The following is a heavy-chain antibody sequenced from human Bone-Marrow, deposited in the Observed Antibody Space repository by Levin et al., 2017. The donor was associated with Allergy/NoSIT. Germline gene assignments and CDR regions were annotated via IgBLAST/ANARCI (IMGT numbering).Heavy chain of an antibody. J-gene: IGHJ4*02. Sequence: SGESLKISCEGSGFTFSDYSINWVRQAPGKGLEWVSFVGRSNNIYYSDSVKGRFTISRDNAKNSVYLQMDRLRVEDTAVYYCARETPYAPLNFDFWGQGTLVSVSS. CDR2: VGRSNNI. D-gene: IGHD2-2*01. CDR1: GFTFSDYS. V-gene: IGHV3-69-1*01. CDR3: ARETPYAPLNFDF.